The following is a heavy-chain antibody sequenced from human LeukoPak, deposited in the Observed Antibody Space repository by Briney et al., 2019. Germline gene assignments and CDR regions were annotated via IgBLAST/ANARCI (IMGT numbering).Heavy chain of an antibody. CDR1: GFTFSDYY. CDR3: TTDKPYYDYVWGSYGFDY. D-gene: IGHD3-16*01. Sequence: SGGSLRLSCAASGFTFSDYYMSWVRQAPGKGLEWVGRIKSKTDGGTTDYAAPVKGRFTISRDDSKNTLYLQMNSLKAEDTAVYYCTTDKPYYDYVWGSYGFDYWGQGTLVTVSS. J-gene: IGHJ4*02. CDR2: IKSKTDGGTT. V-gene: IGHV3-15*01.